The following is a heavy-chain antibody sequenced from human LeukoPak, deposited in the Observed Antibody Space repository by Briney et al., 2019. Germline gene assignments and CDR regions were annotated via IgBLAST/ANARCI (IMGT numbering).Heavy chain of an antibody. V-gene: IGHV3-30*02. Sequence: GGSLRLSCAASGFTFSSYGMHWVRQAPGKGPEWVAFIRYDGSNKYYVDSVKGRFTISRDNSKNTLYLQMNSLRAEDTAVYYCAKGYYYNILTSYHVRRGLDYWGQGTLVTVSS. CDR3: AKGYYYNILTSYHVRRGLDY. J-gene: IGHJ4*02. CDR1: GFTFSSYG. CDR2: IRYDGSNK. D-gene: IGHD3-9*01.